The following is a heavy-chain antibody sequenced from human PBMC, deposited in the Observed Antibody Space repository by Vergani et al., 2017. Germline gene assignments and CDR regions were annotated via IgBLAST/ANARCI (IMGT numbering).Heavy chain of an antibody. CDR3: ARGRIVGATRGYY. J-gene: IGHJ4*02. CDR1: GYTFTYRY. D-gene: IGHD1-26*01. V-gene: IGHV1-45*02. CDR2: ITPFNGNT. Sequence: QMQLVQSGAEVKKTGSSVKVSCKASGYTFTYRYLHWVRQAPGQALEWMGWITPFNGNTNYAQKFQGRVTITRNTSISTAYMELSSLRSEDTAVYYCARGRIVGATRGYYWGQGTLVTVSS.